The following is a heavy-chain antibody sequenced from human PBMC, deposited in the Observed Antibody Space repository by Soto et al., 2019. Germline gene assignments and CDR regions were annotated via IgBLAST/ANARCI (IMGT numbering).Heavy chain of an antibody. J-gene: IGHJ3*01. Sequence: EVPLVESGGGLVKPGESLTLSCAASGFTFRDAWMYWVRQAPGKGLEWVGRIKTRSEGGATDDAAPVKGRFTISRDDSTNTLHLEMNSLKTEDTAVYYCARDRPFSSGALNSWGQGTMVTVSS. CDR3: ARDRPFSSGALNS. D-gene: IGHD3-3*02. CDR2: IKTRSEGGAT. V-gene: IGHV3-15*01. CDR1: GFTFRDAW.